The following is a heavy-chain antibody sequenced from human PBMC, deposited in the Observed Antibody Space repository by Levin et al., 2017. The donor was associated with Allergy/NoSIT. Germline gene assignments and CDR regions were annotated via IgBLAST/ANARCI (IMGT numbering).Heavy chain of an antibody. CDR3: ATVAGTVFDF. V-gene: IGHV4-61*09. J-gene: IGHJ4*02. Sequence: KTSETLSLTCSVSGASISSGAYNCSWVRQPAGRGLEWIGHIYTTGRLNFNPSLKSRVTISLDVSKNQFSLKLTSVTAADTAMYYCATVAGTVFDFWGQGSLVTVSS. CDR2: IYTTGRL. D-gene: IGHD6-19*01. CDR1: GASISSGAYN.